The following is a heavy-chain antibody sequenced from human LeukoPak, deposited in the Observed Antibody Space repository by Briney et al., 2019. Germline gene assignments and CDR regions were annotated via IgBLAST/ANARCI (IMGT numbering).Heavy chain of an antibody. CDR1: GGSISSSNW. D-gene: IGHD2-15*01. J-gene: IGHJ3*02. Sequence: SGTLSLTCAVSGGSISSSNWWSWVRRPPGKGLEWIGEIYHSGSTNYNPSLKSRVTISVDKSKNQFSLKLSSVTAADTAVYYCARSGLAPIVVVAATRGAFDIWGQGTMVTVSS. CDR3: ARSGLAPIVVVAATRGAFDI. CDR2: IYHSGST. V-gene: IGHV4-4*02.